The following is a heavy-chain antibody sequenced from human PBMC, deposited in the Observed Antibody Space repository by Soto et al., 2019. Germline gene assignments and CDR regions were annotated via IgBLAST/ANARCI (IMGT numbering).Heavy chain of an antibody. CDR3: AKDRLGSDGGLYDP. Sequence: EVQLLESGGSLVQPGGSLRLSCAASGFPFSSYAMAWVRQAPGKGLEWVSCIGGSDGSTYYADPVKGRFTISRDNSKNPPHLQMNSLRVEDTAVYYCAKDRLGSDGGLYDPWGQGTLVTVSS. D-gene: IGHD3-10*01. CDR1: GFPFSSYA. J-gene: IGHJ5*02. V-gene: IGHV3-23*01. CDR2: IGGSDGST.